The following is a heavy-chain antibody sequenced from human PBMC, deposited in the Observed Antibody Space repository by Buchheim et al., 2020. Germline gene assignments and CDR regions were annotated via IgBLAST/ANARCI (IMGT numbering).Heavy chain of an antibody. Sequence: EVQLVESGGDLVQPGGSLRLSCAASGFTFSTYWMQWVRQAPGKGLVWVSRIKSDGSDTTYADSVKGRFTISRDNAKNTLYLQMNRLRAEDTAVYYCTTGALAESWGQGTL. J-gene: IGHJ4*02. CDR1: GFTFSTYW. CDR2: IKSDGSDT. D-gene: IGHD1-14*01. V-gene: IGHV3-74*01. CDR3: TTGALAES.